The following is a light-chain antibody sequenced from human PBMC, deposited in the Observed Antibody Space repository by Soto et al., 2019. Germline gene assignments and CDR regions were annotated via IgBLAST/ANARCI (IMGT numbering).Light chain of an antibody. CDR1: QRVSSY. V-gene: IGKV3-11*01. CDR2: DAS. J-gene: IGKJ4*01. Sequence: EIVLTQSPATQSLSPGDRATLSCRASQRVSSYLAWYQQRPGQAPRLLIYDASNRATGVPARFSGSGSGTDFTLTISSLDPEDFAVYYCQHRANWPLTFGGGTKLEI. CDR3: QHRANWPLT.